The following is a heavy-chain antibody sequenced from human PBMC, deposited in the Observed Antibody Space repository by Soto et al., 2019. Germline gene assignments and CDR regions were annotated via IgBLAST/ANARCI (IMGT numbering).Heavy chain of an antibody. V-gene: IGHV1-69*01. Sequence: QVQLVQSGAEVKKPGSSVKVSCKTSGGPFNNHAINWVRQAPGHGLEWVGLVIPTLATADYAQKFQGRVTMTADEVTNTAYMELSSLRSDDTGVYYCASGYGEIDAFDIWGQGTLVTVSS. D-gene: IGHD4-17*01. CDR1: GGPFNNHA. J-gene: IGHJ3*02. CDR3: ASGYGEIDAFDI. CDR2: VIPTLATA.